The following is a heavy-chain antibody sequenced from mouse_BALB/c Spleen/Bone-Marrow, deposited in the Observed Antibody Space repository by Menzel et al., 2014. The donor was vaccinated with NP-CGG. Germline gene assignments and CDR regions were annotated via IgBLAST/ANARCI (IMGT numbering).Heavy chain of an antibody. D-gene: IGHD2-4*01. CDR2: INTNGGDT. CDR1: GFTFSSYG. CDR3: ARGDDYVSWFAY. V-gene: IGHV5-6-3*01. Sequence: EVMLVESGGGLVQPGGSLKPSCAASGFTFSSYGMSWVRQTPDKRLEFVATINTNGGDTYYPDGVKGRFTISRDNAKNTLYLQMSSLKSEDTAMYYCARGDDYVSWFAYWGQGTLVTVSA. J-gene: IGHJ3*01.